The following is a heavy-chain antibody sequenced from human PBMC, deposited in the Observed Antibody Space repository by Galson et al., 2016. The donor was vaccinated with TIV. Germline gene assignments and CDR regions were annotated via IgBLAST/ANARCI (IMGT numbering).Heavy chain of an antibody. Sequence: SLRLSCAASGITSSSYAMSWVRQAPGKGLEWVSAISGGGGSTYYADSVKGRFTISRDNSKSTLYLQLDSLRVEDTAVYYCAKMDSSGLSYARRFDYWGQGTLVTVSS. V-gene: IGHV3-23*01. CDR2: ISGGGGST. CDR3: AKMDSSGLSYARRFDY. J-gene: IGHJ4*02. CDR1: GITSSSYA. D-gene: IGHD3-22*01.